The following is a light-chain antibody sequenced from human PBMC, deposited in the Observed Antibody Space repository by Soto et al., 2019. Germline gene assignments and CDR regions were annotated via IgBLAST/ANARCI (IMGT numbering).Light chain of an antibody. CDR1: QDISNY. Sequence: DIQMTQSPSSLSASVGDRVTITCQASQDISNYLNWYQQKPGKAPKLLIYDASNLETGVPSRFSGSGSGTDFTFTISSLPPADIATDYCQQYDNLLTFGGGTKVEIK. J-gene: IGKJ4*01. CDR2: DAS. CDR3: QQYDNLLT. V-gene: IGKV1-33*01.